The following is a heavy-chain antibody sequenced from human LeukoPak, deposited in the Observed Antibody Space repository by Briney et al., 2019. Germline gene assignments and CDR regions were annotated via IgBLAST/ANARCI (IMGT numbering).Heavy chain of an antibody. CDR3: ARNLYLPIGGYYYYSMDV. Sequence: SVKVSCKASGGTFSSYAISWVRQAPGQGREWMGGIIPIFGTSNYAQKFQGRVTITAEESTSTAYMELSSLRSEDTAVYYCARNLYLPIGGYYYYSMDVWGKGTTVTVSS. V-gene: IGHV1-69*13. CDR2: IIPIFGTS. D-gene: IGHD3-16*01. J-gene: IGHJ6*03. CDR1: GGTFSSYA.